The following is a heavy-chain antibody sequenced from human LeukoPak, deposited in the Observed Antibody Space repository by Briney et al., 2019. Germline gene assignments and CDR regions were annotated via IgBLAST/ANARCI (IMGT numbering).Heavy chain of an antibody. D-gene: IGHD3-3*01. CDR2: ISYDGSNK. Sequence: PGGSLRLSCAASGFTFSSYAMHWVRQAPGKGLEWVAVISYDGSNKYYADSVKGRFTISRANSKNTLYLQMNSLRAEDTAVYYCARVNKDFWSGYQWDYWGQGTLVTVSS. V-gene: IGHV3-30-3*01. CDR3: ARVNKDFWSGYQWDY. CDR1: GFTFSSYA. J-gene: IGHJ4*02.